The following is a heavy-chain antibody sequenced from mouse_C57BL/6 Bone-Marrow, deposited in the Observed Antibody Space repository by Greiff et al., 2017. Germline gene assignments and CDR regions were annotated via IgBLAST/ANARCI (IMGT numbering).Heavy chain of an antibody. CDR3: ARKGAKLITTVALDY. CDR2: IYPRSGNT. V-gene: IGHV1-81*01. CDR1: GYTFTSYG. Sequence: QVQLQQSGAELARPGASVKLSCKASGYTFTSYGISWVKQRTGQGLEWIGEIYPRSGNTYYNEKFKGKATLTADKSSSTAYMELRSLTSEDSAVYFCARKGAKLITTVALDYWGQGTTLTVSS. J-gene: IGHJ2*01. D-gene: IGHD1-1*01.